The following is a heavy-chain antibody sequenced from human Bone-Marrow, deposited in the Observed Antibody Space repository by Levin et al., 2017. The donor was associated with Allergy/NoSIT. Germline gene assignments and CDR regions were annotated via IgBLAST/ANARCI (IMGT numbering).Heavy chain of an antibody. CDR3: ARFPDY. CDR1: GFSFSNYW. V-gene: IGHV3-7*04. J-gene: IGHJ4*02. CDR2: IKQDGSET. Sequence: GSLRLSCPASGFSFSNYWMTWVRQAPGKGLEWVANIKQDGSETYYVDSVRGRFTISRDNAKNSVFLQMNSLRVEDTAVYYCARFPDYWAQGTLATVSS.